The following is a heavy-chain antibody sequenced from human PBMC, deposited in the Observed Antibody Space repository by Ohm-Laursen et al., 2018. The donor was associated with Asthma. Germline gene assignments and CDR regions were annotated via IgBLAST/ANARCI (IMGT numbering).Heavy chain of an antibody. D-gene: IGHD1-26*01. J-gene: IGHJ1*01. Sequence: SLRLSCAASGFTFSGSWMIWVRQAPGKGLEWVASISTASSFIYYADSVRGRFTTSRDNARNSVYLQMNSLRAEDTALYYCARIGPEWELPGREYSLHHWGEGTLVTVSS. V-gene: IGHV3-21*01. CDR3: ARIGPEWELPGREYSLHH. CDR1: GFTFSGSW. CDR2: ISTASSFI.